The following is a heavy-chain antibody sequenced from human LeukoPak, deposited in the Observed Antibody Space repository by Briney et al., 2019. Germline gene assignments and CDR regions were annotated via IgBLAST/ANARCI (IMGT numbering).Heavy chain of an antibody. CDR1: GFTFSSYA. D-gene: IGHD6-13*01. CDR3: AKVYSSSWYLFDY. CDR2: ISSSDFST. Sequence: PGGSLRLSCAASGFTFSSYAMTWVRQAPGKGLEWVSSISSSDFSTYYADSVKGRFTISRDNSKNTLYLQMNSLRAEDTALYYCAKVYSSSWYLFDYWGQGTLVTVS. J-gene: IGHJ4*02. V-gene: IGHV3-23*01.